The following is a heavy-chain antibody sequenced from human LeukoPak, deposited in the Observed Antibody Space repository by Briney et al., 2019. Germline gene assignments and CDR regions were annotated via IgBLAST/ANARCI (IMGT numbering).Heavy chain of an antibody. CDR1: GYTFTSYG. J-gene: IGHJ4*02. V-gene: IGHV1-18*01. Sequence: DSVKVSCKASGYTFTSYGISWVRQAPGQGLEWMGWISAYNGNTNYAQKLQGRVTMTTDTSTSTAYMELRSLRSDDTAVYYCARERYCSSTSCYEEGSNYWGQGTLVTVSS. CDR2: ISAYNGNT. D-gene: IGHD2-2*01. CDR3: ARERYCSSTSCYEEGSNY.